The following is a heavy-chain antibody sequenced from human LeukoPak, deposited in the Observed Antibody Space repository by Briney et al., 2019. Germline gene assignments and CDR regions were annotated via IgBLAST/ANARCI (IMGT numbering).Heavy chain of an antibody. CDR2: INSDGAIT. CDR3: ARGTALQDY. D-gene: IGHD2-2*02. Sequence: GGSLRLSCAASGFTFSPYWMHWVRQVPGKGLVWVSDINSDGAITHYADSVKGRFTVSRDNAQDTLYLQMNSLRAEDTAVYYCARGTALQDYWGQGTLVTVSS. CDR1: GFTFSPYW. J-gene: IGHJ4*02. V-gene: IGHV3-74*01.